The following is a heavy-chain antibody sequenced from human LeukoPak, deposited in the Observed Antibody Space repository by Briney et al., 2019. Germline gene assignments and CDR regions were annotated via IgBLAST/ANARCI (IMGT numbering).Heavy chain of an antibody. Sequence: SETLSLTCAVYGGSFSGYYWSWIRQPPGKGLEWIGEINHSGSTNYNPSLKSRVTISVDTSKNQFSLKLSSVTAADTAVYYCARGRKTMDYWGQGTLVTVSS. D-gene: IGHD4/OR15-4a*01. CDR1: GGSFSGYY. V-gene: IGHV4-34*01. CDR3: ARGRKTMDY. CDR2: INHSGST. J-gene: IGHJ4*02.